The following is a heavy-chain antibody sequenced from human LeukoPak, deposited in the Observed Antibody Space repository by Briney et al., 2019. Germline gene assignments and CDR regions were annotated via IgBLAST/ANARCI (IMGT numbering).Heavy chain of an antibody. J-gene: IGHJ4*02. Sequence: GASVKVSCKASGYTFTSYGISWVRQAPGQGLEWMGWIRVYNGDTNYAQKLQGRVTMTTDRSTSTAYMELRSLRSDDTAVYYCATGYCSSTNCRIDYWGQGTLVSVSS. D-gene: IGHD2-2*03. CDR1: GYTFTSYG. CDR3: ATGYCSSTNCRIDY. CDR2: IRVYNGDT. V-gene: IGHV1-18*01.